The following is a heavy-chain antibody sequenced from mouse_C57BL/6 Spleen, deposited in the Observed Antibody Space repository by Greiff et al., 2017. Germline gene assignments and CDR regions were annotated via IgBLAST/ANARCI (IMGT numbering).Heavy chain of an antibody. CDR2: ISYDGSN. J-gene: IGHJ4*01. Sequence: EVQLVESGPGLVKPSQSLSLTCSVTGYSITSGYYWNWIRQFPGNKLEWMGYISYDGSNNYNPSLKNRISITRDTSKNQFFLKLNSVTTEDTATYYCARVLYGNYPYYYAMDYWGQGTSVTVSS. V-gene: IGHV3-6*01. CDR3: ARVLYGNYPYYYAMDY. D-gene: IGHD2-1*01. CDR1: GYSITSGYY.